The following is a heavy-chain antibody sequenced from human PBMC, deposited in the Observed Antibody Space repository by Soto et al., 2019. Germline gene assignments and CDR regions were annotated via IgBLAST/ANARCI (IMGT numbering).Heavy chain of an antibody. D-gene: IGHD3-10*01. V-gene: IGHV4-31*03. Sequence: SETLSLTCTVSGGSISSGGYCWSWIRQHPGKGLEWIGYIYYSGSTYYNPSLKSRVTISVDTSKNQFSLKLSSVTAADTAVYYCAIKQGLWFGELNIKDNWFDPWGQGTLVTVSS. J-gene: IGHJ5*02. CDR2: IYYSGST. CDR3: AIKQGLWFGELNIKDNWFDP. CDR1: GGSISSGGYC.